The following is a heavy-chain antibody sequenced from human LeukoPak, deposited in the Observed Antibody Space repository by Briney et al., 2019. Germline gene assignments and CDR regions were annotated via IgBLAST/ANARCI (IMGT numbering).Heavy chain of an antibody. V-gene: IGHV1-3*01. J-gene: IGHJ5*02. Sequence: GASVKVSCKASGYTFTSYAMHWVRQAPGQRLEWMGWINAGNGNTKYSQKFQGRVTITRDTSASTAYMELSSLRSEDTAVYYCARDQWDIVVVPAAPSNWFDPWGQGTLVTVSS. CDR3: ARDQWDIVVVPAAPSNWFDP. CDR2: INAGNGNT. CDR1: GYTFTSYA. D-gene: IGHD2-2*01.